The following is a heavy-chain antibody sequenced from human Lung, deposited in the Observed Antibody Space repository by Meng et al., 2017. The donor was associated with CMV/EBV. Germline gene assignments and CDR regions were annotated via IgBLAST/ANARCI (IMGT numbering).Heavy chain of an antibody. CDR2: ISGYNGRT. V-gene: IGHV1-18*01. J-gene: IGHJ3*01. CDR1: GDTFTSYG. D-gene: IGHD3-22*01. Sequence: ASVKVSXKASGDTFTSYGVSWVRQAPGQGLEWMGWISGYNGRTNYNQKFQGRVTLTTDTSTHTAYMELRSLISDDTAVYYCARDFYEYDDSGYYDDTFDLWGQGXMVTVSS. CDR3: ARDFYEYDDSGYYDDTFDL.